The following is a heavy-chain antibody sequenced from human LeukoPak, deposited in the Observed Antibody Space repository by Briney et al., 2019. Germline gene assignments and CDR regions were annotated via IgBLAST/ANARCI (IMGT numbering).Heavy chain of an antibody. V-gene: IGHV4-39*07. CDR3: AILPARDTYYYDSSGYYRPGVH. D-gene: IGHD3-22*01. CDR1: GGAISSSHYY. J-gene: IGHJ4*02. CDR2: IYYSGST. Sequence: SEGLSLTCTVSGGAISSSHYYWGWIRQPPGKGLEWIGSIYYSGSTSYNSSLKSRVTISVDTSKNQFSLKLSSVTAADTAVYYCAILPARDTYYYDSSGYYRPGVHWGQGTLVTVSS.